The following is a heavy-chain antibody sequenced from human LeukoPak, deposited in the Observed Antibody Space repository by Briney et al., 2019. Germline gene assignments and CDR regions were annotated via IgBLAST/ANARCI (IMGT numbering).Heavy chain of an antibody. J-gene: IGHJ5*02. D-gene: IGHD7-27*01. CDR3: ASSGDRLSAFDP. V-gene: IGHV4-59*01. CDR2: IYYNGST. CDR1: GVSISSYH. Sequence: PSETLSLTCTVSGVSISSYHCNWLRQPPGKGLEWIGYIYYNGSTNYNPSLKSRVTISVDSSKNQFSLKLSSVTAADTAVYYCASSGDRLSAFDPWGQGTLVTVSS.